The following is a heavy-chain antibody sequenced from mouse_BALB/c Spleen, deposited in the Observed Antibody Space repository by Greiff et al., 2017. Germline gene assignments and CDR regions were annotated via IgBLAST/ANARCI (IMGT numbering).Heavy chain of an antibody. Sequence: EVQLQESGPGLVKPSQSLSLTCSVTGYSITSGYYWNWIRQFPGNKLEWMGYISYDGSNNYNPSLKNRISITRDTSKNQFFLKLNSVTTEDTATYYCASRGPYAMDYWGQGTSVTVSS. CDR2: ISYDGSN. CDR1: GYSITSGYY. CDR3: ASRGPYAMDY. J-gene: IGHJ4*01. D-gene: IGHD3-1*01. V-gene: IGHV3-6*02.